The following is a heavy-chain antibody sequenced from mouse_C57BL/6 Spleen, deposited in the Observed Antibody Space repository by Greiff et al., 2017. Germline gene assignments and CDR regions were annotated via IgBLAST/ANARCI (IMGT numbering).Heavy chain of an antibody. Sequence: QVQLKQSGAELVRPGASVTLSCKASGYTFTDYEMNWVKQTPVHGLEWIGAIDPETGGTAYNQKFKGKAILTADKSSSTAYMELRSLTSEATAVYYCTRLELTGAWYFDVGGTRTTVTVSS. CDR1: GYTFTDYE. CDR3: TRLELTGAWYFDV. J-gene: IGHJ1*03. CDR2: IDPETGGT. D-gene: IGHD4-1*01. V-gene: IGHV1-15*01.